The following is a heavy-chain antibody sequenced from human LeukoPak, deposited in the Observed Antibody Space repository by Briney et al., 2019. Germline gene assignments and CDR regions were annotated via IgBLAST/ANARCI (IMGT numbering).Heavy chain of an antibody. Sequence: PSETLSLTCTVSGGSISGYYWSWLRQPPGRGLEWIGYFYYSGSTNYNPSLKGPVTISVDTSKNQFSPKLSSVTAADTAVYYCARGPNSGYGRFDYWGQGTLVTVSS. CDR1: GGSISGYY. D-gene: IGHD5-12*01. J-gene: IGHJ4*02. CDR2: FYYSGST. V-gene: IGHV4-59*01. CDR3: ARGPNSGYGRFDY.